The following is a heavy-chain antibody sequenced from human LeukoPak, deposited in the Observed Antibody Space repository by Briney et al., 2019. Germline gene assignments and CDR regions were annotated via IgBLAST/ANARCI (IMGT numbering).Heavy chain of an antibody. Sequence: GGSLRLSCAASGFTFSSYAMSWVRQAPGKGLEWVSAISGSGSTTYYADPVKGRFTISRDNSKNTLYLQMNSLRAEDTAVYYCAKEGLDCSSTSCYDYYYYYMDVWGKGTTVTISS. J-gene: IGHJ6*03. CDR3: AKEGLDCSSTSCYDYYYYYMDV. CDR2: ISGSGSTT. D-gene: IGHD2-2*01. CDR1: GFTFSSYA. V-gene: IGHV3-23*01.